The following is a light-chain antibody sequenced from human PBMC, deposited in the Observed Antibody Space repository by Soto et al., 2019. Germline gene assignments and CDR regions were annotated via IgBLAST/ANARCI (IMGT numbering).Light chain of an antibody. CDR2: KAS. J-gene: IGKJ1*01. V-gene: IGKV1-5*03. Sequence: DIQMTQSPSTLSASVGDRATITCRASQSISSRLAWYQQKPGKAPKLLIYKASSLECGVPSRYSGSGSGTEFTLTISSLQPDDFATHCCQQYNSYPWTFGQGTKGEIK. CDR3: QQYNSYPWT. CDR1: QSISSR.